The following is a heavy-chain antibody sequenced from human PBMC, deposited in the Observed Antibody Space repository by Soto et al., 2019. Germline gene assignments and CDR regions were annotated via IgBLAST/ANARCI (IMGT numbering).Heavy chain of an antibody. Sequence: QVQLVESGGGVVQPGRSLRLSCAASGFTFSSYAMHWVRQAPGKGLEWVAVISYDGSNKYYADSVKGRFTISRDKSKNTLDMQMNSLRAEATAVYYCARVPSSSGRAHFDYWGPGPLVTVSS. CDR1: GFTFSSYA. D-gene: IGHD2-15*01. CDR3: ARVPSSSGRAHFDY. J-gene: IGHJ4*02. V-gene: IGHV3-30-3*01. CDR2: ISYDGSNK.